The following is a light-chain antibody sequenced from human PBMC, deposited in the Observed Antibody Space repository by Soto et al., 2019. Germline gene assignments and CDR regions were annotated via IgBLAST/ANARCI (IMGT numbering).Light chain of an antibody. Sequence: EIVMTQSPATLSVSPGERGTLSCRASQSVSSNLAWHQQKPGQAPRLLMHGATTRAAGIPARFSGSGSGAEFTLTISSLQSEDFAVYYCQQYNNWPITFGQGTRLEIK. V-gene: IGKV3-15*01. CDR2: GAT. CDR1: QSVSSN. J-gene: IGKJ5*01. CDR3: QQYNNWPIT.